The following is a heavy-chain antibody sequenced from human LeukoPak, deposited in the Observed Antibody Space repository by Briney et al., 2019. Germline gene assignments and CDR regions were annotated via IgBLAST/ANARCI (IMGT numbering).Heavy chain of an antibody. V-gene: IGHV3-30*02. J-gene: IGHJ4*02. CDR3: AKPRGSYSSSWYYFDY. Sequence: GGSLRLSCAPSGFTFSSYWMHWVRQAPGKGLEWVAFIRYDGSNKYYADSVKGRFTISRDNSKNTLYLQMNSLRAEDTAVYYCAKPRGSYSSSWYYFDYWGQGTLVTVSS. CDR1: GFTFSSYW. D-gene: IGHD6-13*01. CDR2: IRYDGSNK.